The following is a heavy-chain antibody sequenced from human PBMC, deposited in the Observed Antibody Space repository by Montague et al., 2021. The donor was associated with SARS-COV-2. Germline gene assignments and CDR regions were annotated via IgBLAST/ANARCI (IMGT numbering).Heavy chain of an antibody. Sequence: SETLSLTCTASGGSITNDDWSWIRQPAGKGLEWIVNIFKNGETDXNPSRRSRVIISVDTSKSQFSLKVTSVTAADTAVYYCARYYERSLDVWGQGTTVTVSS. CDR2: IFKNGET. CDR3: ARYYERSLDV. CDR1: GGSITNDD. V-gene: IGHV4-59*08. D-gene: IGHD3-22*01. J-gene: IGHJ6*02.